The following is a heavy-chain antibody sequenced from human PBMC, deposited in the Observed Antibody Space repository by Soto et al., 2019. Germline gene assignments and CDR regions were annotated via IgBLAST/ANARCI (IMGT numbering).Heavy chain of an antibody. CDR3: ARVTTYCTNCVCWLYYYGMDV. Sequence: ASVKVSCKASGYTFTSYGISWVRQAPGQGLEWMGWISAYNGNTNYAQKLQGRVTMTTDTSTSTAYMELRSLRSDDTAVYYCARVTTYCTNCVCWLYYYGMDVWGQGTTVTVSS. CDR1: GYTFTSYG. V-gene: IGHV1-18*01. J-gene: IGHJ6*02. CDR2: ISAYNGNT. D-gene: IGHD2-8*01.